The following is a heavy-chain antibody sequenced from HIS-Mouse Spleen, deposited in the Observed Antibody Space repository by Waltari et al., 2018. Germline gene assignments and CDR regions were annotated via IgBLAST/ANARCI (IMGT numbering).Heavy chain of an antibody. CDR1: GGSISSSSYY. D-gene: IGHD6-13*01. Sequence: QLQLQESGPGLVKPSETLSLTFTVSGGSISSSSYYWGWIRHPPGKGLEWIGSIYYSGSTYYNPSLKSRVTISVDTSKNQFSLKLSSVTAADTAVYYCAREIPYSSSWYDWYFDLWGRGTLVTVSS. J-gene: IGHJ2*01. CDR2: IYYSGST. CDR3: AREIPYSSSWYDWYFDL. V-gene: IGHV4-39*07.